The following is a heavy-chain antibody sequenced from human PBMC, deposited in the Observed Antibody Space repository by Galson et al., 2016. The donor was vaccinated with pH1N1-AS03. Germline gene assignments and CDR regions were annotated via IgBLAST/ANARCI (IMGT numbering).Heavy chain of an antibody. CDR3: FEINNG. CDR1: GFTLNRSW. D-gene: IGHD2-8*01. Sequence: SLRLSCAASGFTLNRSWMNWVRQAPGKGLEGVANIKQDGSEKYYVDSVKGRFTISRDNAKNSLYLQMNSLRAEDTAVYYCFEINNGGGQGTLVTVSS. V-gene: IGHV3-7*01. J-gene: IGHJ4*02. CDR2: IKQDGSEK.